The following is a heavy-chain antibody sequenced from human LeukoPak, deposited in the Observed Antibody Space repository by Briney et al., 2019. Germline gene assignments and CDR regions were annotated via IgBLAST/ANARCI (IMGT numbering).Heavy chain of an antibody. CDR1: GYSISSGYY. J-gene: IGHJ4*02. CDR3: ARVVYDILTGSNFDY. D-gene: IGHD3-9*01. CDR2: IYHSGST. Sequence: SETLSLTCAVSGYSISSGYYWGWIRQPPGKGLEWIGSIYHSGSTYYNPSLKSRVTISVDTSKNQFSLKLSSVTAADTAVYYRARVVYDILTGSNFDYWGQGTLVTVSS. V-gene: IGHV4-38-2*01.